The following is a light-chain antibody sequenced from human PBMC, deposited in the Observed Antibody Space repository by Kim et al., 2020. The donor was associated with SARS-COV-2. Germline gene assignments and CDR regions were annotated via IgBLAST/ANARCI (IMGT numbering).Light chain of an antibody. CDR2: AAS. V-gene: IGKV1-27*01. CDR1: QDIGSY. Sequence: GDRVTITCRASQDIGSYLAWFQLKPGKIPELLIYAASTLQSGVPSRFSGSGSGTDFTLTISSLQPEDVATYYCQKYNNAPRTFGQGTKV. CDR3: QKYNNAPRT. J-gene: IGKJ1*01.